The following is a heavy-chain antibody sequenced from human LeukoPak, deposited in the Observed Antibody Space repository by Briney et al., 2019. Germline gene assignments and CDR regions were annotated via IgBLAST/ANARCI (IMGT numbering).Heavy chain of an antibody. D-gene: IGHD6-19*01. J-gene: IGHJ5*02. Sequence: SQTLSLTCALSGDSFSSNSAAWNWIRQSPSRGLEWLGRTYYRSKWYNDYAVSVKSRITINPDTSKNQFSLQLNSVTPEDTAVYYCARFSWLPRGNWFDPWGQGTLVTVSS. V-gene: IGHV6-1*01. CDR3: ARFSWLPRGNWFDP. CDR1: GDSFSSNSAA. CDR2: TYYRSKWYN.